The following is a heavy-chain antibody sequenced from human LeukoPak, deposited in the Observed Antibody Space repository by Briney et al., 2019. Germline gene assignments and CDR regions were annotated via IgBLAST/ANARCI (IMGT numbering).Heavy chain of an antibody. CDR3: ARVPRRSSGWYYFDY. CDR1: GCSFTSYW. Sequence: GESLKISCKGSGCSFTSYWIGWVRQMPGKGLEWMGIIYPGDSDTRYSPSFQGQVTISADKSISTAYLQWSSLKASDTAMYYCARVPRRSSGWYYFDYWGQGTLVTVSS. D-gene: IGHD6-19*01. J-gene: IGHJ4*02. CDR2: IYPGDSDT. V-gene: IGHV5-51*01.